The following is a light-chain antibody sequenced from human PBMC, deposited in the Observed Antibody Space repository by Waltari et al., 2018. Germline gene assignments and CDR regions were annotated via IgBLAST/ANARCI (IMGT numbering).Light chain of an antibody. CDR2: WAS. J-gene: IGKJ1*01. V-gene: IGKV4-1*01. Sequence: DIVMTQSPDSLTVSLGERATINCKSSQSILYRSNNLNYLAWYQQRPGQPPKLLIYWASTRESGVPDRFSGSGSGTDFTLTISSLQAEDVAVYYCQQYYGSPPWTFGQGTKVEIK. CDR1: QSILYRSNNLNY. CDR3: QQYYGSPPWT.